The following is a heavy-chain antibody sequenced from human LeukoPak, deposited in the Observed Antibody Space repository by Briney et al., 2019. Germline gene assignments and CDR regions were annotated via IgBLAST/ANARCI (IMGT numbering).Heavy chain of an antibody. CDR3: ARDRGFYNWKGIGGAYYYYYMDV. CDR2: MNPNSGNT. J-gene: IGHJ6*03. Sequence: VASVKVSCKASGYTFTSYDIDWVRQATGQGLEWMGWMNPNSGNTGYAQKFQGRVTITRNTSISTAYMELSSLRSEDTAVYYCARDRGFYNWKGIGGAYYYYYMDVWGKGTTVTVSS. V-gene: IGHV1-8*03. CDR1: GYTFTSYD. D-gene: IGHD1-20*01.